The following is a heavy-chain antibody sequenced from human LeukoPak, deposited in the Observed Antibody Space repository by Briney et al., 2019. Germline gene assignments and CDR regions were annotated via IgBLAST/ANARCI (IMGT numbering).Heavy chain of an antibody. CDR1: GFTFKSYG. CDR3: ASGDNFWSTYSLDY. J-gene: IGHJ4*02. CDR2: IWHDGKNK. V-gene: IGHV3-33*01. D-gene: IGHD3-3*01. Sequence: GGSLRLSCAASGFTFKSYGMHWVRQAPGKGLEWVAVIWHDGKNKYYADSVKGRFTVSRDNSKNTLYLQMDSLRVEDTAVYYCASGDNFWSTYSLDYWGQGTLVTVSS.